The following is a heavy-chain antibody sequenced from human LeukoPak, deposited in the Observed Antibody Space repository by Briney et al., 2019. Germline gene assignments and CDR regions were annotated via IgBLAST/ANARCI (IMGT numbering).Heavy chain of an antibody. CDR2: ISGSGTGT. CDR3: AKGHRLCTSGNCNSQVDC. Sequence: PGGSLRLSCAASGFTFSNYAMSWVRQAPGKGLVWISTISGSGTGTYYADSVKGRFTISRDNYKNALYLQMNDLRAEDTASYYCAKGHRLCTSGNCNSQVDCWGHGTLVIVPS. D-gene: IGHD2-15*01. CDR1: GFTFSNYA. J-gene: IGHJ4*01. V-gene: IGHV3-23*01.